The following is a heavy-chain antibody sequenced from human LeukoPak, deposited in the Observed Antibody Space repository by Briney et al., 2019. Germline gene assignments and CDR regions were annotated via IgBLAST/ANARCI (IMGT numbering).Heavy chain of an antibody. J-gene: IGHJ4*02. CDR1: GGTFSSYA. Sequence: ASVKVSCKASGGTFSSYAISWVRQAPGQGLEWMGRIIPILGIANYAQKFQGRVTITADKSTSTAYMELSSLRSEDTAVYYCARVSLTAAAGLVTSIDYWGQGTLVTVSS. CDR2: IIPILGIA. CDR3: ARVSLTAAAGLVTSIDY. D-gene: IGHD6-13*01. V-gene: IGHV1-69*04.